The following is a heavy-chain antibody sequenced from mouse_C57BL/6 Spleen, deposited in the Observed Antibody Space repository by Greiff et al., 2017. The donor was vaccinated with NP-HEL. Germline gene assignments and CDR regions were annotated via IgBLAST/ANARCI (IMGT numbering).Heavy chain of an antibody. V-gene: IGHV5-16*01. D-gene: IGHD2-1*01. J-gene: IGHJ2*01. CDR1: GFTFSDYY. CDR2: INYDGSST. Sequence: EVQVVESEGGLVQPGSSMKLSCTASGFTFSDYYMAWVRQVPEKGLEWVANINYDGSSTYYLDSLKSRFIISRDNAKNILYLQMSSLKSEDTATYYCARSGVYGNYGFDYWGQGTTLTVSS. CDR3: ARSGVYGNYGFDY.